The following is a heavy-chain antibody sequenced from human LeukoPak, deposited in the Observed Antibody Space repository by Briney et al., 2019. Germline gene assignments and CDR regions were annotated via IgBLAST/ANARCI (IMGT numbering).Heavy chain of an antibody. Sequence: PGGSLRLSCAASGFTYDDYGMSWVRQAPGKGLEWVSGINWNGGSTGYADSVKGRFTISRDNAKNSLYLQMNSLRAEDTAVYYCARDQIAVAGTFFDYWGQGTLVTVSS. V-gene: IGHV3-20*04. CDR1: GFTYDDYG. J-gene: IGHJ4*02. D-gene: IGHD6-19*01. CDR2: INWNGGST. CDR3: ARDQIAVAGTFFDY.